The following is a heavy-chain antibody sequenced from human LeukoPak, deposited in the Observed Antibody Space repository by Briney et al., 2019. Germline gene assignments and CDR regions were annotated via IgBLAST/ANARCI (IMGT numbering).Heavy chain of an antibody. V-gene: IGHV4-39*01. Sequence: TSETLSLTCTVSGGSISSSSYYWGWIRQPPGKGLEWIGSIYYSGSTYFNPSLKSRVTMSVDTSKNHFSLKLTSVTAADTAVYYCARHPGYYDSSGYYVSAFDIWGQGTMVTVSS. J-gene: IGHJ3*02. D-gene: IGHD3-22*01. CDR1: GGSISSSSYY. CDR3: ARHPGYYDSSGYYVSAFDI. CDR2: IYYSGST.